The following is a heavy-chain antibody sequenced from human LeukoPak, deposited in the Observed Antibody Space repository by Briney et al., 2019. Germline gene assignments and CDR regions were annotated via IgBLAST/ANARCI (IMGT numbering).Heavy chain of an antibody. D-gene: IGHD1-14*01. CDR1: GGSVSGGNYY. Sequence: SETLSLTCTVSGGSVSGGNYYCSWTRQSPGKGLEWIGYIHYSGSTVYSPSLESRVTMSIDTSKNQFSLNLSSVTAADTAVYYCARTGSTGGYWGQGTLVTVSS. CDR2: IHYSGST. V-gene: IGHV4-61*01. CDR3: ARTGSTGGY. J-gene: IGHJ4*02.